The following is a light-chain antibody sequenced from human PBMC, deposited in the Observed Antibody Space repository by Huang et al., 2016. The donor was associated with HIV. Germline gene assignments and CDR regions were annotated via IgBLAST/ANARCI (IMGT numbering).Light chain of an antibody. J-gene: IGKJ1*01. V-gene: IGKV4-1*01. Sequence: DIIMTQSPDSLAVSLGESATLNCRSSQSVYSSSTSKDYMAWFQQKPGQLPRLLLFWAATREAGVPDRFSGSGSGTHFTLTSANLEAEDAAIYYCQQYYSSPQTFGQGTRVEVK. CDR3: QQYYSSPQT. CDR1: QSVYSSSTSKDY. CDR2: WAA.